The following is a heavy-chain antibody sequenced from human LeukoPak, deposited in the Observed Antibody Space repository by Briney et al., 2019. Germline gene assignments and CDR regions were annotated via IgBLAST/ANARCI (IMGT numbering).Heavy chain of an antibody. Sequence: PSETLSLTCTVSGGSISSGGYYWSWIRQPPGKGLEWIGYIYHSGSTYYNPSLKSRLTISVDTSKNRFSLKLSSVTAADTAVYYCAGAGYCSSPSCYTAYYYYMDVWGKGTTVTVSS. CDR3: AGAGYCSSPSCYTAYYYYMDV. V-gene: IGHV4-30-2*05. CDR1: GGSISSGGYY. J-gene: IGHJ6*03. D-gene: IGHD2-2*02. CDR2: IYHSGST.